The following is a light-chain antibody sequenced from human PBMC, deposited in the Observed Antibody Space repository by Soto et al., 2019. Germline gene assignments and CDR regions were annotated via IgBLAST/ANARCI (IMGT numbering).Light chain of an antibody. CDR1: QTISNY. CDR3: QQSYTSPT. Sequence: DIPLTQSPSSLCASVGDRVTITCRASQTISNYLNWYQMKPGKAPKLLIYGASSLQNGVPPRFSGSGSGTDFALTIRHLEPEDFASYFCQQSYTSPTFGPGTKVDIK. V-gene: IGKV1-39*01. J-gene: IGKJ3*01. CDR2: GAS.